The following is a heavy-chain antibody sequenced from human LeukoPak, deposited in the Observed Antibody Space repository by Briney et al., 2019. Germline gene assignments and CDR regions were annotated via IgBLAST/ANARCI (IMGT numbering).Heavy chain of an antibody. CDR1: GFTFSSYE. CDR3: ARDAIIIGSIDF. CDR2: ISSRGNTI. Sequence: GGSLRLSCAASGFTFSSYEMNWVRQAPGKGLEWVSYISSRGNTIYYADSVKGRFTISRDNAKTSLYLKMTTLRAEDPAVYYCARDAIIIGSIDFWGQATLVTVSS. V-gene: IGHV3-48*03. J-gene: IGHJ4*02. D-gene: IGHD3-16*02.